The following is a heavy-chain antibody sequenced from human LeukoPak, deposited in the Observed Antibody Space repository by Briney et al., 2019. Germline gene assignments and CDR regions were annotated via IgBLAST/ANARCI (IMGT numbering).Heavy chain of an antibody. J-gene: IGHJ4*02. CDR2: INPNSGGT. CDR1: GYTFTGYY. Sequence: GASVKVSCKASGYTFTGYYMHWVRQAPGQGLEWMGWINPNSGGTNYAQKFQGRVTMTRDTTISTAYMELSRLRSDDTAVYYCARVGSRRVVIYYFDYWGQGTLVTVSS. V-gene: IGHV1-2*02. D-gene: IGHD3-3*01. CDR3: ARVGSRRVVIYYFDY.